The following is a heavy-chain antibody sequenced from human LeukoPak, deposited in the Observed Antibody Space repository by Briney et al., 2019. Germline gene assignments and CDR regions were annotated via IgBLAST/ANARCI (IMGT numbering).Heavy chain of an antibody. CDR1: GRSISSYY. CDR2: IYTSGST. J-gene: IGHJ3*01. D-gene: IGHD6-6*01. CDR3: ARQYSSSSGRRAFDL. V-gene: IGHV4-4*07. Sequence: PSETLSLTCTVSGRSISSYYCSLVRQPAGKGLEWIGRIYTSGSTNYNPSLKSRVTTLVDTSKNQFSLRLSSVTAADTAVYYCARQYSSSSGRRAFDLCGEGTMVTVSS.